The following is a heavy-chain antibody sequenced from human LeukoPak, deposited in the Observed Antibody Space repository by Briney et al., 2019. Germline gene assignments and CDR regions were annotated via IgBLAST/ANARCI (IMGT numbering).Heavy chain of an antibody. CDR2: IWYDGSNK. J-gene: IGHJ4*02. Sequence: GGSLRLSCVASGFTFSNYGMYWVRQAPGKGLEWVSVIWYDGSNKYYVDSVKGRFTISRDNSKNTLYLQMNSLRADDTAVYYCARQRGSYYLDYWGQGTLVTVSS. CDR3: ARQRGSYYLDY. D-gene: IGHD1-26*01. CDR1: GFTFSNYG. V-gene: IGHV3-33*01.